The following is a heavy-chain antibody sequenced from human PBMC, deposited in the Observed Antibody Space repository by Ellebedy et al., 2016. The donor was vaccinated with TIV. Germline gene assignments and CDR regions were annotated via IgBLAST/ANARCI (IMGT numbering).Heavy chain of an antibody. D-gene: IGHD3-22*01. J-gene: IGHJ3*01. Sequence: AASVKVSCKASGYTFTSYAMHWVRQAPGQRLEWMGWINAGNGNTKYSQKFQGRVTITRDTSATTAYMELSSLKSEDTAVYYCARDSEYYHDTSGYPIMGYAFDFWGQGTMVTVSS. V-gene: IGHV1-3*01. CDR2: INAGNGNT. CDR3: ARDSEYYHDTSGYPIMGYAFDF. CDR1: GYTFTSYA.